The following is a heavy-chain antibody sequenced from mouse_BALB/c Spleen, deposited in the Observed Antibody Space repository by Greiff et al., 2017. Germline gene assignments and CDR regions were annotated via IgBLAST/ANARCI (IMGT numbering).Heavy chain of an antibody. CDR2: SSGGST. V-gene: IGHV5-6-5*01. J-gene: IGHJ1*01. D-gene: IGHD1-1*01. Sequence: EVKVVESGGGLVKPGGSLKLSCAASGFTFSSYAISSGGSTYYPDSVKGRFTISRDNARNILYLQMSSLRSEDTAMYYCARRDYYGSSYSWYFDVWGAGTTVTVSS. CDR3: ARRDYYGSSYSWYFDV. CDR1: GFTFSSYA.